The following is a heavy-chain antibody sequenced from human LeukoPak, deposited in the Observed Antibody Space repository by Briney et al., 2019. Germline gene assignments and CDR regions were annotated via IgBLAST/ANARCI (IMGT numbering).Heavy chain of an antibody. V-gene: IGHV3-9*01. CDR1: GFTFYDYA. CDR3: AKDGSTSGLQRHFHS. D-gene: IGHD3-10*01. CDR2: VNWNSGSI. J-gene: IGHJ4*02. Sequence: GGSLRLSCAASGFTFYDYAMHWVRQAPGKGLEWVSGVNWNSGSIDYADSVKGRFTMSRDNAKNSLYLQMNSLRVEDTAMYYCAKDGSTSGLQRHFHSWGQGTLVTVSS.